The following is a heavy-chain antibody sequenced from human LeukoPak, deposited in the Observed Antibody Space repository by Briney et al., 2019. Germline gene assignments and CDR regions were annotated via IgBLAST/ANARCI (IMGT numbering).Heavy chain of an antibody. D-gene: IGHD1-26*01. CDR2: IYHSGST. CDR1: GGSISSSNW. J-gene: IGHJ4*02. Sequence: SETLSLTCAVSGGSISSSNWWCWVRQPPGQGLEWSGEIYHSGSTNYNPSLKSRVTISVDKSKNQFSLKLSSVTAADTAVYYCARTPSGSYRYYFDYWGQGTLVTVSS. V-gene: IGHV4-4*02. CDR3: ARTPSGSYRYYFDY.